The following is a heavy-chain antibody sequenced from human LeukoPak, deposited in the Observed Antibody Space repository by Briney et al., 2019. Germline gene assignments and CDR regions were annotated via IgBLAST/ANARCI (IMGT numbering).Heavy chain of an antibody. CDR2: ISGSGGST. CDR1: GFTFSTNA. V-gene: IGHV3-23*01. Sequence: GGSLRLSCAASGFTFSTNAMSWVRQAPGKGLEWVSAISGSGGSTYYADSVKGRFTISRDNSKSTLYLQMNSLRAEDTAVYYCAKTSQYAYYFGYWGQGTLVTVSS. J-gene: IGHJ4*02. CDR3: AKTSQYAYYFGY.